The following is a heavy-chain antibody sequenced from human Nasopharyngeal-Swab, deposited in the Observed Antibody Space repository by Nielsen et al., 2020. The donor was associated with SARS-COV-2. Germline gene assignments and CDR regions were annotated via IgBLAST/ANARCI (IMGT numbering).Heavy chain of an antibody. D-gene: IGHD6-25*01. CDR3: AKDLRKAEDY. J-gene: IGHJ4*02. CDR2: ISGSGGST. Sequence: AESLTLSCAASGFTFSSYVLSWVRQAPAKGLEWVSAISGSGGSTYYADSVKGRFTISRDNSKNTLYLQMNSLRAEDTAVYYCAKDLRKAEDYWGQGTLVTVSS. V-gene: IGHV3-23*01. CDR1: GFTFSSYV.